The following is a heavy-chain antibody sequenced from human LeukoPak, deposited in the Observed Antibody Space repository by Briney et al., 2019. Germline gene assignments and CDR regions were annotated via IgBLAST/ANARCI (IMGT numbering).Heavy chain of an antibody. CDR3: AKGSSRYLADL. J-gene: IGHJ5*02. V-gene: IGHV3-23*01. D-gene: IGHD3-22*01. CDR1: GLIFNNYG. Sequence: GGSVRLSCAASGLIFNNYGLIGVGQAPGRGLEGVSPISNDGDGTTYADFVNGRFTISRDNSKNTLFLQMNGLRAEEASLYYCAKGSSRYLADLWGQGTLVTVSS. CDR2: ISNDGDGT.